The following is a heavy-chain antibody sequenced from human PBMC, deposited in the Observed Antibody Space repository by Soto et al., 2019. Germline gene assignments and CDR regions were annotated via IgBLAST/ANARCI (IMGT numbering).Heavy chain of an antibody. J-gene: IGHJ4*02. Sequence: QVQLVQSGAEVREPGASVKVSCKASGYTFTNYGVSWVRQAPGQGLEWMGWIAGYKGNTNYAQKLQGRVTLTTDTSTSTAYMELRSLRSDDTSVYYCAPHTLDTGMPSGYWGQGTLVTVSS. V-gene: IGHV1-18*01. CDR3: APHTLDTGMPSGY. CDR2: IAGYKGNT. CDR1: GYTFTNYG. D-gene: IGHD5-18*01.